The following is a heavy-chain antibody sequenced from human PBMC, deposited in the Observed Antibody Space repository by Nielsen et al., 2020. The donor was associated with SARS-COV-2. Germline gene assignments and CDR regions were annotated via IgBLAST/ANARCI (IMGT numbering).Heavy chain of an antibody. D-gene: IGHD2-2*01. CDR1: GFTFSKAW. CDR2: IKSKIDGGTT. V-gene: IGHV3-15*01. CDR3: ATARYCSRTSCSAGTDMFDP. J-gene: IGHJ5*02. Sequence: GESLKISCVASGFTFSKAWMSWVRQAPGKGLEWVGRIKSKIDGGTTDYAAPVKDRFTISRDDSKNTMYLDMSSLRTEDTAVYYCATARYCSRTSCSAGTDMFDPWSQGTQVIVSS.